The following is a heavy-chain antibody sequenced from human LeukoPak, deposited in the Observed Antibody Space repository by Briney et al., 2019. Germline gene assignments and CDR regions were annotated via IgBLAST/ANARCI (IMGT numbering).Heavy chain of an antibody. V-gene: IGHV3-30*18. CDR2: ISYDGSNK. J-gene: IGHJ4*02. CDR1: GFTFSSYG. D-gene: IGHD4-23*01. Sequence: GGSLRLSCAASGFTFSSYGMHWVRQAPGKGLEWVAVISYDGSNKYYADSVKGRFTISRDNSKNTPYLQMNSLRAEDTAVYYCAKDAGNSGYYFDYWGQGTLVTVSS. CDR3: AKDAGNSGYYFDY.